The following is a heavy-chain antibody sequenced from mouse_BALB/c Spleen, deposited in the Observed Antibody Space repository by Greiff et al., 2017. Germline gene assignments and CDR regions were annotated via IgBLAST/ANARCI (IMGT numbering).Heavy chain of an antibody. CDR1: GFNIKDYY. Sequence: EVQLHQSGAELVRSGASVKLSCTASGFNIKDYYMHWVKQRPEQGLEWIGWIDPENGDTEYAPKFQGKATMTADTSSNTAYLQLSSLTSEDTAVYYCKGGGSFSDYWGQGTTLTVSS. V-gene: IGHV14-4*02. CDR3: KGGGSFSDY. J-gene: IGHJ2*01. CDR2: IDPENGDT. D-gene: IGHD1-1*01.